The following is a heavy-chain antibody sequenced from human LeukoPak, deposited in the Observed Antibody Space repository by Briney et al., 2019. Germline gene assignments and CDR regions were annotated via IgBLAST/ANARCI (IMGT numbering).Heavy chain of an antibody. V-gene: IGHV3-33*01. D-gene: IGHD3-22*01. CDR1: GFTFSSYG. J-gene: IGHJ4*02. Sequence: GGSLRLSCAASGFTFSSYGMHWVRQAPGKGLEWVAVIWYDGSNKYYADSVKGRFTISRDNSKNTLYLQMNSLRAEDTAVYYCARGAGGPYHYDSSGYYFDYWGQGTLVTVSS. CDR2: IWYDGSNK. CDR3: ARGAGGPYHYDSSGYYFDY.